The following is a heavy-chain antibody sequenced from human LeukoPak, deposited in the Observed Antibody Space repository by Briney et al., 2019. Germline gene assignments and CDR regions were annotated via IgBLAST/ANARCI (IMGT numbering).Heavy chain of an antibody. Sequence: PSETLSLTCTVSGGSISSGGYYWSWIRQHPGKGLEWIGYIYYSGSTYYHPSLKGRVTISVDTSKNQFSLKLSSVTAADTAVYYCARAPWVSGMDVWGQGTTVTVSS. V-gene: IGHV4-31*03. CDR3: ARAPWVSGMDV. D-gene: IGHD6-13*01. CDR1: GGSISSGGYY. J-gene: IGHJ6*02. CDR2: IYYSGST.